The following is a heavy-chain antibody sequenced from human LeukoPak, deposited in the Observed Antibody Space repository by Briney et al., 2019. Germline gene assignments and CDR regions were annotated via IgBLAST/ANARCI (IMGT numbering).Heavy chain of an antibody. Sequence: PSETLSLTCAVYGGSFSGYYWSWIRQPPGKGLEWIGEINHSGSTNYNPSLKSQVTISVDTSKNQFSLKLSSVTAADTAVYYCAREDVEMATYDYWGQGTLVTVSS. CDR2: INHSGST. CDR1: GGSFSGYY. V-gene: IGHV4-34*01. D-gene: IGHD5-24*01. CDR3: AREDVEMATYDY. J-gene: IGHJ4*02.